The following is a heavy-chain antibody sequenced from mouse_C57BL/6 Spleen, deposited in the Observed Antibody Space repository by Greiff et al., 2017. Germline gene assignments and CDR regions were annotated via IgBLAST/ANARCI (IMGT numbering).Heavy chain of an antibody. V-gene: IGHV1-69*01. CDR2: IDPSDSYT. Sequence: QVQLQQPGAELVMPGASVKLSCKASGYTFTSYWMHWVKQRPGQGLEWIGEIDPSDSYTNYNQKFKGKSTLTVDKSSSTAYMQLSSLTSVDSAVYYCARGELFFDYWGQGTTLTVSS. J-gene: IGHJ2*01. CDR1: GYTFTSYW. CDR3: ARGELFFDY.